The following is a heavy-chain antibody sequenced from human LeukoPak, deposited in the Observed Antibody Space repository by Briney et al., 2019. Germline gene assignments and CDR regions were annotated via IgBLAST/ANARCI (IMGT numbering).Heavy chain of an antibody. V-gene: IGHV4-39*01. CDR2: LNFRGSL. J-gene: IGHJ4*02. CDR3: ATRTYRAHFDH. D-gene: IGHD4/OR15-4a*01. CDR1: GVSITSGDYY. Sequence: TSETLSLTCTVSGVSITSGDYYWNWVRQPPGQGLEWIVNLNFRGSLFYHPSLKSRVTMSADPSQNQFSLRLMSVTAADTAVYYCATRTYRAHFDHWGQGTLVTVSS.